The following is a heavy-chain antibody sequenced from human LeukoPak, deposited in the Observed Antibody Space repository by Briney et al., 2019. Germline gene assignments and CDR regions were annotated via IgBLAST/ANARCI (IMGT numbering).Heavy chain of an antibody. CDR3: TRDLDGLDTFDI. J-gene: IGHJ3*02. CDR1: GGSFSGYY. D-gene: IGHD5-24*01. CDR2: INHSGST. V-gene: IGHV4-34*01. Sequence: TSETLSLTCAVYGGSFSGYYWSWIRQPPGKGLEWIGEINHSGSTNYNPSLKSRVTISVDTSKNQFSLKLSSVTAADTAVYYCTRDLDGLDTFDIWGQGTMVTVSS.